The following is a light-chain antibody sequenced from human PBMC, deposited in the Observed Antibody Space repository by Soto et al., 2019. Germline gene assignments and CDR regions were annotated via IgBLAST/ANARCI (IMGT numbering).Light chain of an antibody. CDR1: QGISSY. V-gene: IGKV1-39*01. CDR2: AAS. CDR3: QQSYSTTWT. J-gene: IGKJ1*01. Sequence: DIQMTQSPSSLAASVGDRVTLTCRASQGISSYLAWYQQKPGKAPKLLIYAASTLQSGVPSRFSGSGSGTEFTLTISSLQPEDFATYSCQQSYSTTWTFGQGTKVDIK.